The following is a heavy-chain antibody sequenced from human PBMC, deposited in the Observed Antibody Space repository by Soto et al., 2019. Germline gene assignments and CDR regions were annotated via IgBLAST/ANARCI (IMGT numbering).Heavy chain of an antibody. CDR2: IYHSWST. J-gene: IGHJ5*02. Sequence: TLSLTCAVSGGSISSGGYSWSWIPQPPGKGLEWSGYIYHSWSTYYNPSLKSRVTISVDRSKIQFSLKLSSVTAADTAVYYCASGPMVRGVIRWFDPWVQGTLVTVSS. CDR3: ASGPMVRGVIRWFDP. CDR1: GGSISSGGYS. V-gene: IGHV4-30-2*01. D-gene: IGHD3-10*01.